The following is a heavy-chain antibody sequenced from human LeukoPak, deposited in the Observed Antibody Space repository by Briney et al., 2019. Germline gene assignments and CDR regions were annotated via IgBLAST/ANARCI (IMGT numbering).Heavy chain of an antibody. CDR2: ISGSNT. J-gene: IGHJ4*02. Sequence: GGFLRLSCAASGFTISSDAMTWVRQAPGKGLEWVSAISGSNTFYADSVKGRFTISRDDSKKTLYLQMNSLRAEDTAVYYCAKRRSKNSGPFDYWGQGTLVTVSP. D-gene: IGHD4-11*01. CDR1: GFTISSDA. CDR3: AKRRSKNSGPFDY. V-gene: IGHV3-23*01.